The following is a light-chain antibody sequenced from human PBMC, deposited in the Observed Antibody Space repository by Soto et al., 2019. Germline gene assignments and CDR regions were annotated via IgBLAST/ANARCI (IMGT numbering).Light chain of an antibody. V-gene: IGKV3-15*01. CDR1: QSISNN. Sequence: ETVMTQSPATLSVPRGERATLSCRAGQSISNNLAWYQQNPGQAPRLLIYGATTRATGIPSRFSGSGSGTEFTLTISSLQSEDFAVYYCQQYNNWPLTFGGGTKVEIK. CDR2: GAT. J-gene: IGKJ4*01. CDR3: QQYNNWPLT.